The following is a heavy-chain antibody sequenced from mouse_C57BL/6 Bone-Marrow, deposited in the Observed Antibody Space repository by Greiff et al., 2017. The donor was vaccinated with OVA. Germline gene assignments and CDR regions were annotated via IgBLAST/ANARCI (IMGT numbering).Heavy chain of an antibody. CDR1: GFNIKDDY. CDR3: TTAPPGPSDY. V-gene: IGHV14-4*01. J-gene: IGHJ2*01. CDR2: IDPENGDT. Sequence: EVKLMESGAELVRPGASVKLSCTASGFNIKDDYMHWVKQRPEQGLEWIGWIDPENGDTEYASKFQGKATITADTSSNTAYLQLSSLTSEDTAVYYCTTAPPGPSDYWGQGTTLTVSS.